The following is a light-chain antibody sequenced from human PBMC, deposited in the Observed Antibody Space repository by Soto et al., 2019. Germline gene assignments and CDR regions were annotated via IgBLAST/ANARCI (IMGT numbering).Light chain of an antibody. CDR3: QQYAKAPLT. CDR2: GAS. CDR1: QSVGSN. V-gene: IGKV3D-15*02. Sequence: IVMTQSPVALSVSPGERATLSCRASQSVGSNLVWYQQKPGQAPRLLIYGASTRATGVPARFSGSGSGTEFTLTISRLEPEDFAVYYCQQYAKAPLTFGQGTKVDIK. J-gene: IGKJ1*01.